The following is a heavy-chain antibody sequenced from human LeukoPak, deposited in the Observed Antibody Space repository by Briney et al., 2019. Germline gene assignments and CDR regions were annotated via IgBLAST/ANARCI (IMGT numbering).Heavy chain of an antibody. Sequence: ASVKVSCKASGYTFTGYYMHWVRQAPGQGLEWMGWINPNSGGTNYAQKFQDRVTMTRDTSISTAYMELSRLRSDDTAVYYCAREEVTMVRGVIIRYFDYWGQGTLVTVSS. J-gene: IGHJ4*02. CDR3: AREEVTMVRGVIIRYFDY. CDR2: INPNSGGT. D-gene: IGHD3-10*01. V-gene: IGHV1-2*02. CDR1: GYTFTGYY.